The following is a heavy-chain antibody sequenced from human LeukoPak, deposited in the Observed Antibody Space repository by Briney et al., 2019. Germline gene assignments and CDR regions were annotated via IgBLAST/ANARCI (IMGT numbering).Heavy chain of an antibody. J-gene: IGHJ4*02. CDR2: ISYDGSNK. Sequence: GGSLRLSCAASGFTFSSYGMHWVRQAPGKGLEWVAVISYDGSNKYYADSVKGRFTTSRDNSKNTLYLQMNSLRAEDTAVYYCAKDPWGFGYCSSTSCYYFDYWGQGTLVTVSS. CDR1: GFTFSSYG. V-gene: IGHV3-30*18. D-gene: IGHD2-2*03. CDR3: AKDPWGFGYCSSTSCYYFDY.